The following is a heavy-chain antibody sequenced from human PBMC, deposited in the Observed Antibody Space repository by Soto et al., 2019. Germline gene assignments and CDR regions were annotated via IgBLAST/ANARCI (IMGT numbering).Heavy chain of an antibody. CDR1: GGTFSSYA. D-gene: IGHD3-3*01. V-gene: IGHV1-69*13. CDR3: ARVALTYYDFWSGSPEDYYGMDV. CDR2: IIPIFGTA. J-gene: IGHJ6*02. Sequence: GASVKVSCKASGGTFSSYAISWVRRAPGQGLEWMGGIIPIFGTANYAQKFQGRVTITADESTSTAYMELSSLRSEDTAVYYCARVALTYYDFWSGSPEDYYGMDVWGQGTTVTVSS.